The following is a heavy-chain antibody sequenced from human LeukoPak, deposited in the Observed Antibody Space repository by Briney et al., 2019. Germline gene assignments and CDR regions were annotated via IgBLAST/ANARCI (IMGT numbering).Heavy chain of an antibody. J-gene: IGHJ6*04. D-gene: IGHD2-15*01. CDR1: GFTFSSYA. V-gene: IGHV3-30*04. CDR3: ARDEVVVAAGDDYYGMDV. CDR2: ISYDGSNK. Sequence: GGSLRLSCAASGFTFSSYAMHWVRQAPGKGLEWVAVISYDGSNKYYADSVKGRFTISRDNSKNTLYLQMNSLRAEDTAVYYCARDEVVVAAGDDYYGMDVWGKGTTVTVSS.